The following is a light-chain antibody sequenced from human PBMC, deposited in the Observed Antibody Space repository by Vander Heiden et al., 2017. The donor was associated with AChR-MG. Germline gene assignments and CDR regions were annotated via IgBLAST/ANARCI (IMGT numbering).Light chain of an antibody. CDR1: QSISSY. J-gene: IGKJ2*01. CDR3: QQSDSTPYT. CDR2: AAS. Sequence: DIQMTQSPSSLSASVGDRVTIPCRASQSISSYLNWYQQKPGKAPKLLIYAASSLQSGVPSRFSGRGSGTDFTLTISSLQPEDFATYYCQQSDSTPYTFGQGTKLEIK. V-gene: IGKV1-39*01.